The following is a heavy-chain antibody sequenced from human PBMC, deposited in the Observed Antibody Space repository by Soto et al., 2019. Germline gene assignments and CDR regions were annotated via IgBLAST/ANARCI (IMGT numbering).Heavy chain of an antibody. CDR3: ARERLSSRVSTYFDY. V-gene: IGHV4-31*03. CDR1: GGSISSGGYY. J-gene: IGHJ4*02. Sequence: PSETLSLTCTVSGGSISSGGYYWSWIRQHPGKGLEWIGYIYYSGSTYYNPSLKSRVTISVDTSKNQFSLKLSSVTAADTAVYYCARERLSSRVSTYFDYWGQGTLVTVSS. D-gene: IGHD6-13*01. CDR2: IYYSGST.